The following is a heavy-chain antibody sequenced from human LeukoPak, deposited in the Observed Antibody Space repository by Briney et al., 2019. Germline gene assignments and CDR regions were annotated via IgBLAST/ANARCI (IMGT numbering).Heavy chain of an antibody. J-gene: IGHJ4*02. Sequence: GGSLRPSCAASGFTFSSYEMNWVRQAPGKGLEWVSYISSSGSTIYYADSVKGRFTISRDNAKNSLYLQMNSLRAEDTAVYYCARFSSYWDYWGQGTLVTVSS. CDR2: ISSSGSTI. CDR3: ARFSSYWDY. CDR1: GFTFSSYE. V-gene: IGHV3-48*03.